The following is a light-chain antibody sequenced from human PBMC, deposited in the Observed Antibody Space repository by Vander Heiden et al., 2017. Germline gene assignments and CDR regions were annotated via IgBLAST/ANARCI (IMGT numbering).Light chain of an antibody. CDR3: MIWHSSAVV. CDR1: SGINVGTYR. CDR2: YKSDSDK. Sequence: QAVLTQPSSLPASPGASASLTCTLLSGINVGTYRIYWYQQKPGSPPQFLLKYKSDSDKQQGSGVPSRFSGSKGASANAGILLISGLQSEDEADYYCMIWHSSAVVFGGGTKLTVL. J-gene: IGLJ2*01. V-gene: IGLV5-45*03.